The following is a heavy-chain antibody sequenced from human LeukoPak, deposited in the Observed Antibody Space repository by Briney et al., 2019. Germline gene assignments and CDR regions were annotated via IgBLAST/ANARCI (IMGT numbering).Heavy chain of an antibody. Sequence: GGSLRLSCAASGFTVSSNYMSWVRQAPGRGLEWVSVLYSGGNTYYADSVRGRFTISRDNSKNTLYLQMDSLRAEDTGVYYCTKGEQYLSHDYWGQGTLVTVSS. J-gene: IGHJ4*02. CDR2: LYSGGNT. D-gene: IGHD1-26*01. CDR1: GFTVSSNY. V-gene: IGHV3-66*01. CDR3: TKGEQYLSHDY.